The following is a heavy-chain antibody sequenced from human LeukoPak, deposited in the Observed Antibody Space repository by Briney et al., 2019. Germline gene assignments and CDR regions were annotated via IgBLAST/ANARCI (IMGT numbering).Heavy chain of an antibody. CDR3: ARGGSSGFYYNAFDL. CDR1: GFTFGSNA. CDR2: ISGSGGST. D-gene: IGHD3-22*01. V-gene: IGHV3-23*01. Sequence: GGSLRLSCAASGFTFGSNAMSWVRQAPGKGLEWVTAISGSGGSTNYADSVKGRFTISRDIAKNSLYLQMNSLRAEDAAVYYCARGGSSGFYYNAFDLWGQGTVVTVSS. J-gene: IGHJ3*01.